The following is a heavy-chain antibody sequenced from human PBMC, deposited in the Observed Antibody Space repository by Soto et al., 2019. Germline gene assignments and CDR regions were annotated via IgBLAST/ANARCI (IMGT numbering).Heavy chain of an antibody. D-gene: IGHD1-26*01. CDR1: GFTFSSYG. V-gene: IGHV3-30*18. CDR3: AKDRPSGSRPYYYGMDV. J-gene: IGHJ6*02. CDR2: ISYDGSNK. Sequence: LRLSCAASGFTFSSYGMHWVRQAPGKGLEWVAVISYDGSNKYYADSVKGRFTISRDNSKNTLYLQMNSLRAEDTAVYYCAKDRPSGSRPYYYGMDVWGQGTTVT.